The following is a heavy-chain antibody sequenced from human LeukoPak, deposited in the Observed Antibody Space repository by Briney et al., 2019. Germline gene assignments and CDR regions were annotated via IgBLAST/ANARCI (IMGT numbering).Heavy chain of an antibody. V-gene: IGHV3-11*01. CDR1: GFTFSDYY. Sequence: GGSLRLSCAASGFTFSDYYMSWIRQAPGKGLEGVSYISSSGSTIYYADSVKGRFTISRAIAKNSLYLQMSSLRAEDTAVYYCARDGFVAFDIWAQGTVVTVSS. J-gene: IGHJ3*02. D-gene: IGHD3-10*01. CDR3: ARDGFVAFDI. CDR2: ISSSGSTI.